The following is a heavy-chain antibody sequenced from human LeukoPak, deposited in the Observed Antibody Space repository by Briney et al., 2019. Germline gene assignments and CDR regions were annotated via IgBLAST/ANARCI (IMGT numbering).Heavy chain of an antibody. CDR1: GGSISSYY. CDR3: ARGAYSSSWWATDY. V-gene: IGHV4-4*07. CDR2: IYTSGST. J-gene: IGHJ4*02. Sequence: SETLSLTCTVSGGSISSYYWSWIRQPAGKGLEWIGRIYTSGSTNYNPSLKSRVTMSVDTSKNQFSLKLSSVTAADTAVYYCARGAYSSSWWATDYWGQGTLVTVSS. D-gene: IGHD6-13*01.